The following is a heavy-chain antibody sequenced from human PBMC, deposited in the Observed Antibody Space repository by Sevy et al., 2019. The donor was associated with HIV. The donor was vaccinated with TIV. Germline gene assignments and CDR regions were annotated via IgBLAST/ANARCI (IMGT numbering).Heavy chain of an antibody. Sequence: SETLSLTCTVSGGSIFSYYWSWIRQPAGKGLEWVGRIYTSGSTNYNPSLKGRVTMSVDTSENQFSLKRSSVTAADTAVYYCARVGSYYYGSGRLEGLWYFDLWGRGTLVTVSS. D-gene: IGHD3-10*01. CDR1: GGSIFSYY. J-gene: IGHJ2*01. V-gene: IGHV4-4*07. CDR2: IYTSGST. CDR3: ARVGSYYYGSGRLEGLWYFDL.